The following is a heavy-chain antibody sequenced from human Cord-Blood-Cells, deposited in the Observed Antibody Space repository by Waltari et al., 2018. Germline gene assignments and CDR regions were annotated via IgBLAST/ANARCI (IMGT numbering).Heavy chain of an antibody. CDR3: ARGVRFLDALDY. D-gene: IGHD3-3*01. CDR2: ISPSFGTA. V-gene: IGHV1-69*01. J-gene: IGHJ4*02. CDR1: GGTFRSYA. Sequence: QVQLVQSGAEVKKPGSSVKVSCKAPGGTFRSYAISWERQAPGQGLEWMGGISPSFGTANYAQKFQGRVTITADESTSTAYMELSSLRSEDTAVYYCARGVRFLDALDYWGQGTLVTVSS.